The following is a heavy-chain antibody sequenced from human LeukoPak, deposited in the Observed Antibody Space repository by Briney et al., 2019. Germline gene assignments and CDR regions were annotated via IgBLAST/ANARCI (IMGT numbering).Heavy chain of an antibody. CDR3: VAGFTTMAVDYFDY. J-gene: IGHJ4*02. CDR1: GKTLSDLS. Sequence: ASVKVSCKVSGKTLSDLSIHWLRQPPGKGLEWLGGSDPEDGERIYAQMFQGRVTMTEDTSIDTAYMELSSLRSEDTAVYYCVAGFTTMAVDYFDYWGQGTLVTVSP. CDR2: SDPEDGER. D-gene: IGHD5-18*01. V-gene: IGHV1-24*01.